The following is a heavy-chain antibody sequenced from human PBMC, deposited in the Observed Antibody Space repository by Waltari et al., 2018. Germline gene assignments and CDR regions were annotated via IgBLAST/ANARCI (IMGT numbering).Heavy chain of an antibody. V-gene: IGHV3-30*18. D-gene: IGHD3-10*01. Sequence: QVQLVESGGGVVQPGTSLRLSCASSGFSLSPFGMHWVRQAPGKGLEWVALASFDGSTTYYADSVRGRFTISRDNSKNTLYLDINTLRVDDTAIYYCAKDAFGNTYLDHWGQGTLVTVSS. CDR2: ASFDGSTT. J-gene: IGHJ5*02. CDR3: AKDAFGNTYLDH. CDR1: GFSLSPFG.